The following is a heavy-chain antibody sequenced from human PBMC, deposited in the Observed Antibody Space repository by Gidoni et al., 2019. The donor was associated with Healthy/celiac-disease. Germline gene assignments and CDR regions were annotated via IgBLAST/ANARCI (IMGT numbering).Heavy chain of an antibody. Sequence: QLQLQESGPGLVKPPETPSLTCTVSGGSITSSSYYRGWIRQPPGKGLEWIGSIYYRGSTYYNPSLRSRVTMSVDTSKDQFSLKLSSVTAADTAVYYCAGHPIVVVTSFDCWGQGTLGTVSS. CDR3: AGHPIVVVTSFDC. D-gene: IGHD2-21*02. V-gene: IGHV4-39*05. CDR2: IYYRGST. J-gene: IGHJ4*02. CDR1: GGSITSSSYY.